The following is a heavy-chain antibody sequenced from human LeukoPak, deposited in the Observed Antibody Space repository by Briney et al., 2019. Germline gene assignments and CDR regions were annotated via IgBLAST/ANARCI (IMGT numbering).Heavy chain of an antibody. CDR2: ISSSGSAI. CDR3: AKWGCSGGSCYPFDY. CDR1: GFTFSNYE. J-gene: IGHJ4*02. D-gene: IGHD2-15*01. Sequence: GGSLRLSCAASGFTFSNYEMNWVRQAPGKGLEWISYISSSGSAIYYADSVKGRFTISRDNSKNTLYLQMDSLRAEDTAVYYCAKWGCSGGSCYPFDYWGQGTLVTVSS. V-gene: IGHV3-48*03.